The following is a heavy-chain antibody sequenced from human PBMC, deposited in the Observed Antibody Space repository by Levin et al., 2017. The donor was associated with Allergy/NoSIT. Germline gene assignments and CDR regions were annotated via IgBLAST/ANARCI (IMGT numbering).Heavy chain of an antibody. J-gene: IGHJ6*02. Sequence: SETLSLTCSVSGGSISSSYWSWIRQPPGKGLEWIGYIYYSGSTNYNPSLKSRVTISVDTSKTQFSLKLSSVTAADTAVYYCARDRSTVTPRGVFYYGMDVWGQGTTVTVSS. CDR2: IYYSGST. CDR3: ARDRSTVTPRGVFYYGMDV. V-gene: IGHV4-59*01. CDR1: GGSISSSY. D-gene: IGHD4-11*01.